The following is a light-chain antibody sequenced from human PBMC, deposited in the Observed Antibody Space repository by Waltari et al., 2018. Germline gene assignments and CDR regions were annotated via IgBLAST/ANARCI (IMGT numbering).Light chain of an antibody. CDR3: QQSYSTPQT. CDR2: AAS. V-gene: IGKV1-39*01. J-gene: IGKJ3*01. Sequence: SPSSLSASVGDRVTITCRASQSISSYLNWYQQKPGKAPKLLIYAASSLQSGVPSRFSGSGSGTDFTLTISSLQPEDFATYYCQQSYSTPQTFGPGTKVDIK. CDR1: QSISSY.